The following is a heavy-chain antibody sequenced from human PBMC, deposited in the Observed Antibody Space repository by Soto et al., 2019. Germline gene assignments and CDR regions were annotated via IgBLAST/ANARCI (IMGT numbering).Heavy chain of an antibody. J-gene: IGHJ6*02. D-gene: IGHD6-19*01. CDR3: ARVVATVAGPYGMDV. V-gene: IGHV1-18*01. CDR1: GYTFTSYV. Sequence: QVQLVQSGAEVKKPGASVKVSCRASGYTFTSYVISWVRQAPGQGLEWMGWISAYNGNTNFAQKLQGRVTMTTDTSTSTAYMELRSMRSDDTAVYYCARVVATVAGPYGMDVWGQGTTVTVSS. CDR2: ISAYNGNT.